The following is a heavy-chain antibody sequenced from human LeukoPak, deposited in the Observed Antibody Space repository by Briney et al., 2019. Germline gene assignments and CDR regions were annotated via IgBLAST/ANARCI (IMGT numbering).Heavy chain of an antibody. J-gene: IGHJ3*02. D-gene: IGHD4-17*01. CDR1: GFTFSSYW. V-gene: IGHV3-74*01. Sequence: GGSLRLSCAASGFTFSSYWMHWVRQAPEKGLVWVSRINSDGSSTSYADSVKGRFTISRDNAKNTLYLQMNSLRAEDTAVYYCARAGWDYGDYVFAFDIWGQGTMVTVSS. CDR2: INSDGSST. CDR3: ARAGWDYGDYVFAFDI.